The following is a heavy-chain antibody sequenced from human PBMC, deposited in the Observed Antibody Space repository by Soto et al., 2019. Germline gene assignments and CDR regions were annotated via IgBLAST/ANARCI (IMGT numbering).Heavy chain of an antibody. D-gene: IGHD3-10*01. CDR1: GYTFTRYG. V-gene: IGHV1-46*01. CDR3: GREFYYRSGNYNRLDV. Sequence: ASVKVSSKASGYTFTRYGILSVRQAPGQGLEWLGIVNPSSGTTTYAQKFHGRVAMTRDTSTNTVYMELSSLTSEDTAVYYCGREFYYRSGNYNRLDVWGQGTTVTVS. J-gene: IGHJ6*02. CDR2: VNPSSGTT.